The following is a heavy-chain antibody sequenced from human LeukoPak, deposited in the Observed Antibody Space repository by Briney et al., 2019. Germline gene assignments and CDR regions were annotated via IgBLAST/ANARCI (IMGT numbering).Heavy chain of an antibody. CDR1: GYTFTGYY. CDR2: INPNSGGT. CDR3: ARATGTWGHDGFDI. Sequence: ASVKVSCKASGYTFTGYYMNWVRQAPGQGLEWMGWINPNSGGTDYAQKFQGRVTMTRDTSISTAYMELSRLRSDDTAVYYCARATGTWGHDGFDIWGQGTMVTVSS. J-gene: IGHJ3*02. D-gene: IGHD3-16*01. V-gene: IGHV1-2*02.